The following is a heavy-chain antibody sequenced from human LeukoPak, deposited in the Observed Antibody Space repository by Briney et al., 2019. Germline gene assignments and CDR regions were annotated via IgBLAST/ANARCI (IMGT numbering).Heavy chain of an antibody. V-gene: IGHV1-2*02. CDR3: AGSEGSGELRGFDY. Sequence: ASVKVTCKASGYTFTGYYVHWVRQAPGQGLEWMGWINPNSGGTNVAQKFQGRVTMTRDTSISTAYMELSRLRSDDRAVYYCAGSEGSGELRGFDYWCQGTLVTVSS. J-gene: IGHJ4*02. D-gene: IGHD3-16*01. CDR1: GYTFTGYY. CDR2: INPNSGGT.